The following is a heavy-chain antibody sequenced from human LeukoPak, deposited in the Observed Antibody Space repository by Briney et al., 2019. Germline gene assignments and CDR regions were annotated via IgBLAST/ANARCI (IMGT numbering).Heavy chain of an antibody. Sequence: GASVKVSCKASGYTFTGYYMHWVRQAPGQGLEWMAWINPNSGGTNYAQKFQGRVTMTRDTSISTAHMELSRLRSDDTAVYYCARDPTGHIVGANYWFDPWGQGTLVTVSS. J-gene: IGHJ5*02. D-gene: IGHD1-26*01. CDR3: ARDPTGHIVGANYWFDP. CDR1: GYTFTGYY. V-gene: IGHV1-2*02. CDR2: INPNSGGT.